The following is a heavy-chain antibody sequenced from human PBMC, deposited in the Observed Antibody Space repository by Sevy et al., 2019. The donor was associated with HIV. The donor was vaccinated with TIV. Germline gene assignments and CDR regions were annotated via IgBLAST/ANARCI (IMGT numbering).Heavy chain of an antibody. Sequence: SETLSLTCTVSGGSVSSSSYYWGWIRQPPGKGLDWIGSIYYSGSTYYNPSLKSRVTISVDTSKNQFSLKVRSVTAADTAVYYCAREGPRIAQFDYWGQGALLTVSS. CDR3: AREGPRIAQFDY. D-gene: IGHD6-13*01. V-gene: IGHV4-39*02. J-gene: IGHJ4*02. CDR2: IYYSGST. CDR1: GGSVSSSSYY.